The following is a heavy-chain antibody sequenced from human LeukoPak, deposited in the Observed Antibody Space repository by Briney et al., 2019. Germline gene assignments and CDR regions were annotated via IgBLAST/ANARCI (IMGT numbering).Heavy chain of an antibody. Sequence: PGRSLRLSCAASGFTFSSYAMHWVRQAPGKGLVWVAVISYDGSNKYYADSVKGRFTISRDNSKNTLYLQMNSLRAEDTAVYYCARDEAYCGGDCYSFFDYWGQGTLVTVSS. D-gene: IGHD2-21*02. J-gene: IGHJ4*02. CDR1: GFTFSSYA. CDR3: ARDEAYCGGDCYSFFDY. V-gene: IGHV3-30*04. CDR2: ISYDGSNK.